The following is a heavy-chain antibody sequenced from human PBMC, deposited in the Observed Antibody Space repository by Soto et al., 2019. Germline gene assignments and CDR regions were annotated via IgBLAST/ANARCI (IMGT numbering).Heavy chain of an antibody. CDR2: IWFDGSNK. Sequence: QVHLVESGGGVAQPGRSLRLSCAASGSIFTGYGMHWVRQAPGKGLEWVAVIWFDGSNKYYADSVKGRFTISRDNSKNMLDLQMNSLRVEDTAGYDCARDGIGGTTCRGYLDYGGQGTLVTVSS. CDR3: ARDGIGGTTCRGYLDY. D-gene: IGHD1-1*01. V-gene: IGHV3-33*01. CDR1: GSIFTGYG. J-gene: IGHJ4*02.